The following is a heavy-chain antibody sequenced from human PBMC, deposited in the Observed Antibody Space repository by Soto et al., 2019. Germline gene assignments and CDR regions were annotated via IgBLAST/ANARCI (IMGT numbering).Heavy chain of an antibody. Sequence: ASVKVSCKASGYTFTSYGISWVRQAPGQGLEWMGWISAYNGNTNYAQKLQGRVTMTTDTPTSTAYMELRSLRSDDTAVYYCARENYYDSSGYRKRYNWFDPWGQGTLVTVSS. J-gene: IGHJ5*02. CDR2: ISAYNGNT. D-gene: IGHD3-22*01. CDR1: GYTFTSYG. V-gene: IGHV1-18*04. CDR3: ARENYYDSSGYRKRYNWFDP.